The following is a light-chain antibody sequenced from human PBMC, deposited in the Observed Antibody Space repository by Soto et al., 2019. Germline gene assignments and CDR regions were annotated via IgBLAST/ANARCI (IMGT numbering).Light chain of an antibody. V-gene: IGLV2-14*01. Sequence: QSVLTQPASVSGSPGHSITISFTGTSSDVGGYNYVSWYQHHPGKAPKLMIYEVSDRPSGISNRFSGSKSGNTASLTISGLQADDEADYYCSSYTSTTTYVLGTATKLTV. CDR2: EVS. CDR3: SSYTSTTTYV. J-gene: IGLJ1*01. CDR1: SSDVGGYNY.